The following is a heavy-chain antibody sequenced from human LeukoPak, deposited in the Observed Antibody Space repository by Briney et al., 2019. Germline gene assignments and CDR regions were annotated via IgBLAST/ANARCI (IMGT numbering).Heavy chain of an antibody. D-gene: IGHD2-2*01. CDR3: ARSKAHLSTSWYGTWFDP. CDR2: MYHSGDT. CDR1: GYSVSSGYY. J-gene: IGHJ5*02. Sequence: SETLSLTCTVSGYSVSSGYYWGWIRQPPGKGLEWIGSMYHSGDTYYNPSLKGRVTISVYTSKNQLSLKLSSVTAADTAVYYCARSKAHLSTSWYGTWFDPWGQGTLVTVSS. V-gene: IGHV4-38-2*02.